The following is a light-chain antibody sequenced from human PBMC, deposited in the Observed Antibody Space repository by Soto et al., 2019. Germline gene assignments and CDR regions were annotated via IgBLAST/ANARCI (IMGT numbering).Light chain of an antibody. CDR3: SSYTSSNSYV. CDR2: DVS. Sequence: QSALTQPASVSGSPGQSNAISCTGSSSDVGGYKYVSWYQQHPGKAPKLMIYDVSNRPSGVSDRFSGSKSGNTASLTISGLQSEDEADYYCSSYTSSNSYVFGTGTKVTVL. CDR1: SSDVGGYKY. J-gene: IGLJ1*01. V-gene: IGLV2-14*03.